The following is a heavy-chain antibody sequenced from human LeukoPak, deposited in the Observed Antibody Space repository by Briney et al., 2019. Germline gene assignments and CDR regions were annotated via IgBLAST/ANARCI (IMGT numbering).Heavy chain of an antibody. Sequence: APVKPSCKASGYTFTGYYVHWVRQAPGQGLEWMGWINPNSGDTNYAQKFQGRVTMTRDTSISTAYMELSRLRSDDTAVYYCARASLVADYGMDVWGQGTTVPVSS. J-gene: IGHJ6*02. CDR1: GYTFTGYY. CDR3: ARASLVADYGMDV. D-gene: IGHD2-21*01. CDR2: INPNSGDT. V-gene: IGHV1-2*02.